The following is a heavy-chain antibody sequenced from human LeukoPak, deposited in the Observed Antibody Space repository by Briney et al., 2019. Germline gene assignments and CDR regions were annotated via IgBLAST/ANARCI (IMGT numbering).Heavy chain of an antibody. CDR3: ARDTGWYFDL. D-gene: IGHD4-17*01. Sequence: PGGSLGPSCAASGFTFSGYWMHWVRQPPGKGLVWVSRITGDGSSTTYADSVKGRFTISRDNAKNTLYLQMISLRAEDTAVYYCARDTGWYFDLWGRGTLVTVSS. J-gene: IGHJ2*01. CDR2: ITGDGSST. CDR1: GFTFSGYW. V-gene: IGHV3-74*01.